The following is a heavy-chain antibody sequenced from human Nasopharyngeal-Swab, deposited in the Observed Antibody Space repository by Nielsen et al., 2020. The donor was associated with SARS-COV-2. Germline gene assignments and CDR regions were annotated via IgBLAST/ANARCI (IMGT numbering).Heavy chain of an antibody. CDR1: GDSFTSYW. CDR2: IDPSDSYT. CDR3: ARHWSDPGNWFDP. J-gene: IGHJ5*02. V-gene: IGHV5-10-1*01. Sequence: GASLKITGKGSGDSFTSYWISWVRQMPGKGLEWMGRIDPSDSYTNYSPSFQGHVTISADKSISTAYLQWSSLKASDTAMYYCARHWSDPGNWFDPWGQGTLVTVSS.